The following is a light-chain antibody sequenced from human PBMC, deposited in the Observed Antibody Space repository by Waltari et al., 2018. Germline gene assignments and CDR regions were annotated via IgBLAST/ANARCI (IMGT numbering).Light chain of an antibody. Sequence: QSALTQPRSVSGSPGQSVTISCTGTSSDVGDYDYFSWYQQHPGKAPRLIVYDVIRRPSGVPDRFSGSKSGSTASLTISGLQSEDEADYYCCSYTGIYTWVFGGGTKVTVL. CDR1: SSDVGDYDY. V-gene: IGLV2-11*01. J-gene: IGLJ2*01. CDR2: DVI. CDR3: CSYTGIYTWV.